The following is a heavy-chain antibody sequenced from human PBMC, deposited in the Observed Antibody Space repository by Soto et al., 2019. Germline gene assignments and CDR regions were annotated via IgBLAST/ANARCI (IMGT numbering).Heavy chain of an antibody. J-gene: IGHJ5*02. D-gene: IGHD3-22*01. CDR2: ISGSGGST. CDR1: GFTFSSYA. V-gene: IGHV3-23*01. CDR3: AKDGDSSGYYLNWFDP. Sequence: GGSLRLSCAASGFTFSSYAMSWVHQAPGKGLEWVSAISGSGGSTYYADSVKGRLTISRDNSKNTLYLQMNSLRAEDTAVYYCAKDGDSSGYYLNWFDPWGQGTLVTVSS.